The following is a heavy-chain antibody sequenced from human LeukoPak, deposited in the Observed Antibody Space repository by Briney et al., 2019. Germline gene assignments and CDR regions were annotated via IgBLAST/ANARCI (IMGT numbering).Heavy chain of an antibody. V-gene: IGHV1-69*13. D-gene: IGHD1-26*01. CDR3: ARLNSGSFYMMFDY. Sequence: SVKVSCKASGGTSSSYAISWVRQAPGQGLEWMGGIIPIFGTANYAQKFQGRVTITADESTSTAYMELSSLRSEDTAVYYCARLNSGSFYMMFDYWGQGTLVTVSS. J-gene: IGHJ4*02. CDR1: GGTSSSYA. CDR2: IIPIFGTA.